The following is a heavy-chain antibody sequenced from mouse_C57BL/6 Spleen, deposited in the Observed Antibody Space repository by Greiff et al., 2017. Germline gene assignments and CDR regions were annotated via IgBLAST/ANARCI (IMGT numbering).Heavy chain of an antibody. D-gene: IGHD1-1*01. J-gene: IGHJ4*01. Sequence: DVKLQESGPGLVKPSQSLSLTCSVTGYSITSGYYWNWIRQFPGNKLEWMGYISYDGSNNYNPSLKNRISITRDTSKNQFFLKLNSVTTEDTATYYCARETTVVGDAMDYWGQGTSVTVSS. CDR2: ISYDGSN. V-gene: IGHV3-6*01. CDR3: ARETTVVGDAMDY. CDR1: GYSITSGYY.